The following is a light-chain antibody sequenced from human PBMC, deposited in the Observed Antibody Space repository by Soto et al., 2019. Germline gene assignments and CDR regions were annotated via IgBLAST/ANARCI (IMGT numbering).Light chain of an antibody. CDR3: QQGYSSPWT. CDR2: ASS. J-gene: IGKJ1*01. Sequence: DILMTQSPSSLSASVGDRVTITCRTSQSIGSYLHWYQQKEGRAPALLVYASSNLQSGVPSRFSGSGSATDFTLTIKSLQPGDVETYYCQQGYSSPWTFGQGTKVDIX. CDR1: QSIGSY. V-gene: IGKV1-39*01.